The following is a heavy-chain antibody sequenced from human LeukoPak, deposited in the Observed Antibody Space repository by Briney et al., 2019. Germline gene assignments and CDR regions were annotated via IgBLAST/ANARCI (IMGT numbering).Heavy chain of an antibody. D-gene: IGHD3-3*01. Sequence: GGSLRLSCAASGFTFSSYGMHWVRQAPGKGLEWVAVIWYGGSNKYYADSVKGRFTISRDNSKNTLYLQMNSLRAEDTAVYYCAKGQHYDFWSADYWGQGTLVTVSS. V-gene: IGHV3-30*02. CDR3: AKGQHYDFWSADY. CDR1: GFTFSSYG. CDR2: IWYGGSNK. J-gene: IGHJ4*02.